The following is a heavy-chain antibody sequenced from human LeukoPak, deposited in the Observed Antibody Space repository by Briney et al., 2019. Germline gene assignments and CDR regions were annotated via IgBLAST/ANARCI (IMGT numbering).Heavy chain of an antibody. J-gene: IGHJ3*02. Sequence: GGSLRLSCAASGFTFSDFYMSWVRQAPGKGLEWLSYITSSGDTIYYADSVKGRFTVSRDNARNSLYLQMKSLSAEDTAGYYXXXXXXSGTAFDIWGLGTMVTVSS. V-gene: IGHV3-11*01. CDR3: XXXXXSGTAFDI. D-gene: IGHD6-25*01. CDR2: ITSSGDTI. CDR1: GFTFSDFY.